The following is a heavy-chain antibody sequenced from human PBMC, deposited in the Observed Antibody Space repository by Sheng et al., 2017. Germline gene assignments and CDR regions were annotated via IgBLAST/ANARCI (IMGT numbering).Heavy chain of an antibody. D-gene: IGHD1-26*01. CDR3: ARERGGGSYWEEGPNWFDP. J-gene: IGHJ5*02. V-gene: IGHV4-59*01. CDR2: IYYSGST. CDR1: GGSISSYY. Sequence: QVQLQESGPGLVKPSETLSLTCTVSGGSISSYYWSWIRQPPGKGLEWIGYIYYSGSTNYNPSLKSRVTISVDTSKNQFSLKLSSVTAADTAVYYCARERGGGSYWEEGPNWFDPWGQGTLVTVS.